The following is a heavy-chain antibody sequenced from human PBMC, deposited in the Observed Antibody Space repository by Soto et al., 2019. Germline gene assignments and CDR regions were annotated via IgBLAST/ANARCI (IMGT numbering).Heavy chain of an antibody. D-gene: IGHD4-4*01. CDR1: GGSISSGGYY. CDR2: IYYSGST. J-gene: IGHJ6*03. V-gene: IGHV4-31*03. Sequence: SETLSLTCTVSGGSISSGGYYWSWIRQHPGKGLEWIGYIYYSGSTYYNPSLKSRVTISVDTSKNQFSLKLSSVTAADTAVYYCARVATVTTLGYYYYMDVWGKGTTVTVSS. CDR3: ARVATVTTLGYYYYMDV.